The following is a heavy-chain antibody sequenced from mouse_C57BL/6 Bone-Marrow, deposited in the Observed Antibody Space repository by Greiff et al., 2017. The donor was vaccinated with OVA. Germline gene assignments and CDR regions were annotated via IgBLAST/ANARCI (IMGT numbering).Heavy chain of an antibody. CDR1: GYTFTDYN. CDR2: INPNNGGT. D-gene: IGHD4-1*01. J-gene: IGHJ1*03. Sequence: VQLQQSGPELVKPGASVKIPCKASGYTFTDYNMDWVKQSHGKSLEWIGDINPNNGGTIYNQKFKGKATLTVDTSANTAYMELRSLTSEDNSVDYCASPAGTGYFDDWGKGTTVTVSA. CDR3: ASPAGTGYFDD. V-gene: IGHV1-18*01.